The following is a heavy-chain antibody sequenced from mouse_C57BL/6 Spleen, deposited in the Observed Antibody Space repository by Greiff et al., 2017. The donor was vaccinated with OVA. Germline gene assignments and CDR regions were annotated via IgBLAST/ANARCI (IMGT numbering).Heavy chain of an antibody. CDR3: ARSYGSSYAMDY. CDR1: GFSLTSYG. CDR2: IWSGGST. J-gene: IGHJ4*01. D-gene: IGHD1-1*01. V-gene: IGHV2-2*01. Sequence: QVQLQQSGPGLVQPSQSLSITCTVSGFSLTSYGVHWVRQSPGKGLEWLGVIWSGGSTDYNAAFISRLSISKDNSKSQVFFKMNSLQADDTAIYYCARSYGSSYAMDYWGQGTSVTVSS.